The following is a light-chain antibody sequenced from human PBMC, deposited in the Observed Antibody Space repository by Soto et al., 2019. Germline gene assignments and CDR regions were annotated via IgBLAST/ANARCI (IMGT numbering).Light chain of an antibody. J-gene: IGLJ1*01. CDR1: SSDVGGYDF. V-gene: IGLV2-14*01. CDR3: SSYSSSSTL. Sequence: QSALTQPASVSGSPGQSITISCTGTSSDVGGYDFVSWYQQHPGKAPKLLIYEVIDRPSGVSNRFSGSKSGNTASLTISGLQAEDEADYYCSSYSSSSTLFGTGTKLTVL. CDR2: EVI.